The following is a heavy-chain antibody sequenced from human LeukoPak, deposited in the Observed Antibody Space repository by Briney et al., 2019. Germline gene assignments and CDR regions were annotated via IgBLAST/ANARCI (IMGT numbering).Heavy chain of an antibody. D-gene: IGHD5-24*01. J-gene: IGHJ6*03. CDR2: IIPIFGTA. CDR1: GGTFSSYA. CDR3: ATGRWLQLGYYYYYMDV. Sequence: ASVKVSCKASGGTFSSYAISWLRQAPGQGLEWMGGIIPIFGTANYAQKFQGRVTITTDESTSTAYMELSSLRSEDTAVYYCATGRWLQLGYYYYYMDVWGKGTTVTVSS. V-gene: IGHV1-69*05.